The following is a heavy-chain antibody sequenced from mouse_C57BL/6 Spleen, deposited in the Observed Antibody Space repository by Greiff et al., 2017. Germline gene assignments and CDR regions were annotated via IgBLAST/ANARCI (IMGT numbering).Heavy chain of an antibody. V-gene: IGHV5-16*01. J-gene: IGHJ4*01. CDR3: AREGDLYYYAMDY. Sequence: EVKLVESEGGLVQPGSSMKLSCTASGFTFSDYYMAWVRQVPEKGLEWVANINYDGSSTYYLDSLKSRFIIARDNAKNILYLQMSSLKSEDTSTYYCAREGDLYYYAMDYWGQGTSVTVSS. CDR1: GFTFSDYY. CDR2: INYDGSST. D-gene: IGHD3-3*01.